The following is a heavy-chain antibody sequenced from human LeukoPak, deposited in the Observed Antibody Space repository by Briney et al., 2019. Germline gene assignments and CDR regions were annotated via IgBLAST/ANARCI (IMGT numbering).Heavy chain of an antibody. V-gene: IGHV3-66*01. CDR1: GFTVSSNY. CDR2: IYSGGNT. J-gene: IGHJ4*02. Sequence: GGSLRLSCAVSGFTVSSNYVNWVRQAPGKGLEWVSVIYSGGNTYYADSVKGRFTISRDNSKNTLYLQMNSLRAEDTAVYYCAKMGRFLEWLLFYWGQGTLVTVSS. CDR3: AKMGRFLEWLLFY. D-gene: IGHD3-3*01.